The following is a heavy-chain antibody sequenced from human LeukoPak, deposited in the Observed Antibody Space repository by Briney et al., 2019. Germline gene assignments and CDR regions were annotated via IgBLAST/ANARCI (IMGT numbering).Heavy chain of an antibody. CDR2: IYYSGST. Sequence: SETLSLTCTVSGGSISSSSYYWGWIRQPPGKGLAWIGSIYYSGSTYYNPSLKSRVTISVDTSKNQFSLKLSSVTAADTAVYYCARRGYDSSGYSPLYWGQGTLVTVSS. CDR1: GGSISSSSYY. J-gene: IGHJ4*02. CDR3: ARRGYDSSGYSPLY. D-gene: IGHD3-22*01. V-gene: IGHV4-39*01.